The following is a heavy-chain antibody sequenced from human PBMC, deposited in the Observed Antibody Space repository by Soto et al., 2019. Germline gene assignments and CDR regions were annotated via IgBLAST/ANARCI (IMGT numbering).Heavy chain of an antibody. CDR3: ARDTGGSYDY. Sequence: EVQLVESGGGLVQPGGSLRLSCAASGFTFSDYYMDWVRQVPGKGLEWVGRTRNKANSYTTEYAAPVRGRFSISRDDSKDSMYLQMYSLITGDTAVYYCARDTGGSYDYWGQGALVTVSS. CDR2: TRNKANSYTT. CDR1: GFTFSDYY. D-gene: IGHD3-16*01. V-gene: IGHV3-72*01. J-gene: IGHJ4*02.